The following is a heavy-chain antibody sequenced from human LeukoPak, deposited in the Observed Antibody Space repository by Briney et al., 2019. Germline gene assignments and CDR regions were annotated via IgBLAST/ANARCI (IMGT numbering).Heavy chain of an antibody. CDR1: GYTLN. J-gene: IGHJ4*02. CDR2: ITPSGDST. Sequence: ASVKVSCKASGYTLNMQWVRQAPAQGLEWMGIITPSGDSTSYAQKFQGRVTMTRDTSTSTVYMELSNLRSEDTAVYYCAREAGAAGASGFDDWGQGSLVTVSS. V-gene: IGHV1-46*01. D-gene: IGHD6-13*01. CDR3: AREAGAAGASGFDD.